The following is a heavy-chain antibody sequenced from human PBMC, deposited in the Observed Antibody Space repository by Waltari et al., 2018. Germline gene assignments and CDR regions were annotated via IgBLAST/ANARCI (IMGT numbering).Heavy chain of an antibody. CDR3: ASQDITGGYFDY. CDR1: GASISSYDYY. Sequence: QVQLQVSGPGLVKPSQTLSLTCTVSGASISSYDYYWTWIRQPPGKGLEWIGHIFYSGSTYFNPSLKSRVTMSLDTSTNQFSLKLRSVTAADTAVYYCASQDITGGYFDYWGQGTLVTVSS. CDR2: IFYSGST. V-gene: IGHV4-30-4*08. J-gene: IGHJ4*02. D-gene: IGHD7-27*01.